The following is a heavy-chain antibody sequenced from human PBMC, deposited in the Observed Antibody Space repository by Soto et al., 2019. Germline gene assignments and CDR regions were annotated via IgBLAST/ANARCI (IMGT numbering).Heavy chain of an antibody. CDR2: ISSRTGYT. V-gene: IGHV3-11*06. CDR1: GFIFSDYY. CDR3: ARVGHAFDY. D-gene: IGHD2-8*01. Sequence: PGGSLRLSCAASGFIFSDYYMSWIRQAPGKGLEWVSYISSRTGYTDYADSVKGRFTISRDNAKNSLHLQMDNLRVEDTAVYYCARVGHAFDYWGQGTQVTVSS. J-gene: IGHJ4*02.